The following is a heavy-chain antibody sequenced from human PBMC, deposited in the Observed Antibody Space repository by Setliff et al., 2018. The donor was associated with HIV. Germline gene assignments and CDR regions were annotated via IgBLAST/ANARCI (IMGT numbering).Heavy chain of an antibody. V-gene: IGHV4-4*09. Sequence: SETLSLTCSVSGGSISSYYWSWIRQPPGKGLEWIGYIYTSGSTNYNPSLKSRVTISVDTSKNQFSLKLSSVTAADTAVYYCAGCSGGSCPFDAFDIWGQGTMVTVSS. CDR1: GGSISSYY. CDR2: IYTSGST. D-gene: IGHD2-15*01. CDR3: AGCSGGSCPFDAFDI. J-gene: IGHJ3*02.